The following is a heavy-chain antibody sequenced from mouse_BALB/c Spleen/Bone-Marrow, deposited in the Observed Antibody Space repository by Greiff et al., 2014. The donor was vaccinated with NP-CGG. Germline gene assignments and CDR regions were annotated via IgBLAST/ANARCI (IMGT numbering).Heavy chain of an antibody. CDR1: GYAFTNYL. CDR3: ARERQGYRLRAGILYAMDY. Sequence: VKLMESGAELVRPGTSVKVSCKASGYAFTNYLIEWVKQRPGQGLEWIGVINPGSGGTNYNEKFKGKATLTADKSSSTAYMQLSSLTSDDSAVYFCARERQGYRLRAGILYAMDYWGQGTSVTVSS. J-gene: IGHJ4*01. D-gene: IGHD3-2*02. CDR2: INPGSGGT. V-gene: IGHV1-54*03.